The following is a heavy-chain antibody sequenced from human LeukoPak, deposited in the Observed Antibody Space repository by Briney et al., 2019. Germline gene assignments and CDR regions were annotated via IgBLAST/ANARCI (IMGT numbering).Heavy chain of an antibody. Sequence: SETLSLTCTVSGCSISSYYWNWIRQPPGKALEWLGGIYTIGSTNYNPSLKSRLTMTVDTSKNLYSLKLSSAAAADTAFYYCATELNPRWFYLWGQGSLVTVSS. CDR2: IYTIGST. CDR3: ATELNPRWFYL. V-gene: IGHV4-4*07. CDR1: GCSISSYY. J-gene: IGHJ5*02.